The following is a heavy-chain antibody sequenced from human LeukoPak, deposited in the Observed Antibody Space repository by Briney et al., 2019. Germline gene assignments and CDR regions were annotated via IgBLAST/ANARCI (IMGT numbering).Heavy chain of an antibody. D-gene: IGHD5-12*01. Sequence: ASVKVSCKASGYTFTSFGISCVRQAPGQGLEWRGWIGAYNGNTKYAQKLQDRVTMTTDTSTSTAYMELRSMISDDTAMYYCARDASGYAWNYWGQGTLVTVSS. CDR3: ARDASGYAWNY. J-gene: IGHJ4*02. CDR1: GYTFTSFG. V-gene: IGHV1-18*04. CDR2: IGAYNGNT.